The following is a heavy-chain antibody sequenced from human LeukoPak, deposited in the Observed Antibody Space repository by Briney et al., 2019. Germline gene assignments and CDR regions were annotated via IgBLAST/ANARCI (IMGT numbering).Heavy chain of an antibody. J-gene: IGHJ4*02. Sequence: SETLSLTCTVSGGSISSHYWSWIRQPPGKGLEGIGYIYYSGSTNYNPSLKSRVTISVDTSKNQFSLKLSSVTAADTAVYYCARETYYYDSSGYYYDYWGQGTLVTVSS. CDR1: GGSISSHY. V-gene: IGHV4-59*11. CDR3: ARETYYYDSSGYYYDY. CDR2: IYYSGST. D-gene: IGHD3-22*01.